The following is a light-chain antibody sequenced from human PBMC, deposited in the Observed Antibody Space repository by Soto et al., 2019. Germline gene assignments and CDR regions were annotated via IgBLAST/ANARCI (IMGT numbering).Light chain of an antibody. Sequence: QSALPQPASVSGSPGQSITISCTGTSSDVGGSNHVSWYQRHPGKAPKLMIYGVSNRPSGISNRVSGSKSGNTASLPISGLQAEDEADYYCSSYTSTTLVFGGGTKVTVL. CDR1: SSDVGGSNH. V-gene: IGLV2-14*01. CDR3: SSYTSTTLV. J-gene: IGLJ2*01. CDR2: GVS.